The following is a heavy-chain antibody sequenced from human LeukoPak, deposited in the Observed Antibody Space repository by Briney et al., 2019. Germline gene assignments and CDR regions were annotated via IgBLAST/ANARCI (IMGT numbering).Heavy chain of an antibody. Sequence: PSETLSLTCTVSGGSISSYYWSWIQQPPGKRLEWIGYIYYSGSTNYNPSLKSRVTISVDTSKNQFSLKLSSVTAADTAVYYCASLDFWSGYFDYWGQGTLVTVSS. J-gene: IGHJ4*02. V-gene: IGHV4-59*01. D-gene: IGHD3-3*01. CDR2: IYYSGST. CDR1: GGSISSYY. CDR3: ASLDFWSGYFDY.